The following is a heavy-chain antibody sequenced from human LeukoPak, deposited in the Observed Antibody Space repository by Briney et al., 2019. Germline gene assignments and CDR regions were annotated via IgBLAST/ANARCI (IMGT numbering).Heavy chain of an antibody. V-gene: IGHV4-39*07. Sequence: SETLSLTCTVSSGSISSNNHFWGWIRQSQGKGLEWIGNIDYSGRTDYHPSLKSRVSISIDTSKKQFYLKLNSVTAAGTAVYYCVRDRQHCTGGNCYSEDLPDSWGQGTRVIVSS. CDR1: SGSISSNNHF. D-gene: IGHD2-15*01. CDR3: VRDRQHCTGGNCYSEDLPDS. CDR2: IDYSGRT. J-gene: IGHJ4*02.